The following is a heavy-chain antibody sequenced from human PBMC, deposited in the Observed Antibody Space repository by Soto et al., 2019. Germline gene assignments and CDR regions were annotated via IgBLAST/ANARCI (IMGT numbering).Heavy chain of an antibody. D-gene: IGHD5-18*01. V-gene: IGHV4-59*01. CDR3: ARGGYNFDY. CDR1: GGSTGTYY. CDR2: IYYSGTT. J-gene: IGHJ4*02. Sequence: PSETLSLTCTVSGGSTGTYYWSWIRQPPGKGLECIGYIYYSGTTNYNPSLKSRVTISVDTSKNQFSLKLTSVTAADTAIYYCARGGYNFDYWGQGTLVTVSS.